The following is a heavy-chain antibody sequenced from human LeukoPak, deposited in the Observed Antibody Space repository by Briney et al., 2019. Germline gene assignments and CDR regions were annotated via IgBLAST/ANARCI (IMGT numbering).Heavy chain of an antibody. V-gene: IGHV3-64*01. CDR3: ARDRGASYVHYYCMDV. J-gene: IGHJ6*03. CDR1: GFSFSSYA. Sequence: GGSLRLSCAASGFSFSSYAMHWVRQAPGKGLEYVSATNSDGDSTHYANSVKGRFTISRDNSKNTLYLQMGSLRAEDMGVYYCARDRGASYVHYYCMDVWGKGTTVTVSS. D-gene: IGHD2-15*01. CDR2: TNSDGDST.